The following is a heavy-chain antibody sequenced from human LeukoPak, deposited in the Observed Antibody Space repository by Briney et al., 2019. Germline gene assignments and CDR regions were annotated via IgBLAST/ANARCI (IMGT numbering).Heavy chain of an antibody. Sequence: PGGSLRLSCAASGYRFSPYWMSWVRQPPGKGLEWIGSIYYSGSTYYNPSLKSRVTISVDTPKNQFSLKLSSVTAADTAVYYCARHHYYYDSSGYYYVNYFDYWGQGTLVTVSS. D-gene: IGHD3-22*01. CDR3: ARHHYYYDSSGYYYVNYFDY. CDR2: IYYSGST. J-gene: IGHJ4*02. V-gene: IGHV4-39*01. CDR1: GYRFSPYW.